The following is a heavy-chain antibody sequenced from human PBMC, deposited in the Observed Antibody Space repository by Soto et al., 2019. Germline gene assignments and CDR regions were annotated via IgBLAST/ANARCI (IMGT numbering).Heavy chain of an antibody. CDR3: ARAIRREYNWNDRGFDY. CDR1: GGSFSGYY. D-gene: IGHD1-20*01. V-gene: IGHV4-34*01. CDR2: INHSGST. Sequence: QVQLQQWGAGLLKPSETLSLTCAVYGGSFSGYYWSWIRQPPGKGLEWIGEINHSGSTNYNPSLKSRVTISVDTSKNQFSLKLSSVTAADTAVYYCARAIRREYNWNDRGFDYWSQGTLVTVSS. J-gene: IGHJ4*02.